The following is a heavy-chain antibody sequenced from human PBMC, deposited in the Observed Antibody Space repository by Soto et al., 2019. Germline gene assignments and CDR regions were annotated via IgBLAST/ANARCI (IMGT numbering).Heavy chain of an antibody. CDR3: ARHPGYTVPTVYATHYFDD. V-gene: IGHV4-39*01. CDR1: GDSIGTINYY. Sequence: PSETLSLTCSVSGDSIGTINYYWGWLRQPPGKGPEWIGSIYYSGSTHYNSSLRGRVTISVDTSKNQFSLRLSSVTAADTAVYYCARHPGYTVPTVYATHYFDDWGQGVLVTVSS. D-gene: IGHD2-8*01. J-gene: IGHJ4*02. CDR2: IYYSGST.